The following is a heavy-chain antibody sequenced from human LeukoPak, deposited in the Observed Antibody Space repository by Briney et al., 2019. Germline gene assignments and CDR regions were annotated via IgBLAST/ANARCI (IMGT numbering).Heavy chain of an antibody. CDR2: IYHSGST. Sequence: SQTLSLTCTVSGGSISSGGYYWSWIRQPPGKGLEWIGYIYHSGSTYYNPSLKSRVTISVDTSKNQFALKLSSVTAADTAVYFCARDAREMATPTFWYFDLWGRGALVTVSS. CDR1: GGSISSGGYY. D-gene: IGHD5-24*01. J-gene: IGHJ2*01. CDR3: ARDAREMATPTFWYFDL. V-gene: IGHV4-30-2*01.